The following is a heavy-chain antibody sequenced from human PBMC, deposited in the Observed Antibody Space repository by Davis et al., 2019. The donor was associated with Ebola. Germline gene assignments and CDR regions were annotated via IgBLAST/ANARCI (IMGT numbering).Heavy chain of an antibody. Sequence: GESLKISCATSGFTFSSYTMSWVRQAPGKGLEWVSSITSSRSYTNYADSVKGRVTISRDNAKNSLYLEMNSLRAEDTAVYYCTRVGVDCTSVSCYRTTVGYYYYGMEVWGQGTTVTVSS. CDR1: GFTFSSYT. CDR2: ITSSRSYT. V-gene: IGHV3-21*01. D-gene: IGHD2-2*02. J-gene: IGHJ6*02. CDR3: TRVGVDCTSVSCYRTTVGYYYYGMEV.